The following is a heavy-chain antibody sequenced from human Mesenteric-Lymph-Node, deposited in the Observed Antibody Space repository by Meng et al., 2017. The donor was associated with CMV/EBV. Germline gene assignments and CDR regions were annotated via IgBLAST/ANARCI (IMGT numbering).Heavy chain of an antibody. V-gene: IGHV1-2*02. CDR1: GYTFTGYY. CDR3: ARGTTMILYGMDV. D-gene: IGHD3-22*01. J-gene: IGHJ6*02. CDR2: INPNSGGT. Sequence: KASGYTFTGYYMHWVRQAPGQGLEWMGWINPNSGGTNYAQKFQGRVTMTRDTSISTAYMELSRLRSDDTAVYYCARGTTMILYGMDVWGQGTTVTVSS.